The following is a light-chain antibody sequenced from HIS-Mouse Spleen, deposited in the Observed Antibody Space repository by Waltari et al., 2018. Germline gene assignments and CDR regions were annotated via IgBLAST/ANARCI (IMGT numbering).Light chain of an antibody. CDR2: DDS. J-gene: IGLJ2*01. V-gene: IGLV3-21*03. Sequence: SYVLTQPPSVSVAPGKTARITCGGNNIGSKSVHWYQQKPGQAPVLVVYDDSDRPSGNPGRVSGSNSGKTATLTISRVEAGDEADYYCQVWDSSSDHVVFGGGTKLTVL. CDR3: QVWDSSSDHVV. CDR1: NIGSKS.